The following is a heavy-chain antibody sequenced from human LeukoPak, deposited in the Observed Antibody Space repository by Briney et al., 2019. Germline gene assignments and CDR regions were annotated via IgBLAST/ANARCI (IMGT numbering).Heavy chain of an antibody. Sequence: GASVKVSCKASGDTFSSYAISWVRQAPGQGLEWMGGIIPIFGTANYAQKFQGRVTITANKSTSTAYMELSSLRSEDTAVYYCARGGYCSGGSCYMLGDYYGMDVWGKGTTVTVSS. D-gene: IGHD2-15*01. CDR3: ARGGYCSGGSCYMLGDYYGMDV. CDR2: IIPIFGTA. V-gene: IGHV1-69*06. J-gene: IGHJ6*04. CDR1: GDTFSSYA.